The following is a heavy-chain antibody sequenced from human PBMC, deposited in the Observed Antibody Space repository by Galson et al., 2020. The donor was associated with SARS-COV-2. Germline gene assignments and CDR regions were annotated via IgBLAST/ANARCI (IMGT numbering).Heavy chain of an antibody. CDR3: ARTPSYYYGMDV. CDR2: IWYDGSNK. Sequence: QASETLSLTCAASGFTFSSYGMHWVRQAPGKGLEWVAVIWYDGSNKYYADSVKGRFTISRDNSKSTLYLQMNSLRAEDTAVYYCARTPSYYYGMDVWSQGNTVAVSS. D-gene: IGHD2-15*01. CDR1: GFTFSSYG. V-gene: IGHV3-33*01. J-gene: IGHJ6*02.